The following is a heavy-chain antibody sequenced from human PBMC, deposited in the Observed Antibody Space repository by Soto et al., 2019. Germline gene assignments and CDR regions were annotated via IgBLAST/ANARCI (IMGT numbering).Heavy chain of an antibody. J-gene: IGHJ4*02. CDR1: GFTLTSYA. CDR2: IGTTTGDL. V-gene: IGHV3-23*01. CDR3: AKRPPSGTYYFDY. Sequence: LRLSCAASGFTLTSYAMTWVRQGPGKGLEWVSSIGTTTGDLLYADSVKGRVTISRDNSRNTFYLQMNSLRTEATAIYYCAKRPPSGTYYFDYWGQGTLVTVSS. D-gene: IGHD1-26*01.